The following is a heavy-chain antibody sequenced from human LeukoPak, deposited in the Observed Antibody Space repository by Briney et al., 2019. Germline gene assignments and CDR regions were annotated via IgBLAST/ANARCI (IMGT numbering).Heavy chain of an antibody. V-gene: IGHV4-34*01. CDR3: ARGSRRKVVPAAMLDY. J-gene: IGHJ4*02. CDR2: INHSGST. Sequence: SETLSLTCAVYGGCFSGCYWSWIRQPPGKGLEWIGEINHSGSTNYNPSLKSRVTISVDTSKNQFSLKLSSVTAADTAVYYCARGSRRKVVPAAMLDYWGQGTLVTVSS. CDR1: GGCFSGCY. D-gene: IGHD2-2*01.